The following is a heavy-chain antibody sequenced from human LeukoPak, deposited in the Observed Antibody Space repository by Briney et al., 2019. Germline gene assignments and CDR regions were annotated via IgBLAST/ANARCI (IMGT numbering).Heavy chain of an antibody. J-gene: IGHJ4*02. V-gene: IGHV3-30*18. Sequence: GRSLRLSCAASGFTFSSDGMHWVRQAPGKGLEWVAVISYDGSNKYYADSVKGRFTISRDNSKNTLYLQMNSLRAEDTAVYYCAKVSGEFDYWGQGTLVTVSS. CDR1: GFTFSSDG. CDR2: ISYDGSNK. D-gene: IGHD3-10*01. CDR3: AKVSGEFDY.